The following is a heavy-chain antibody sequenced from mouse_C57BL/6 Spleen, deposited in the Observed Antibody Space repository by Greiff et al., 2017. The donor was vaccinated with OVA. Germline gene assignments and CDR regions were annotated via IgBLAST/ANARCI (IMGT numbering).Heavy chain of an antibody. CDR2: IHPNSGST. J-gene: IGHJ4*01. Sequence: QVQLQQSGAELVKPGASVKLSCKASGYTFTSYWMHWVKQRPGQGLEWIGMIHPNSGSTNYNEKFKSKATLTVDKSSSTAYMQLSSLTSEDSAVYYCAREGTTVVNYAMDYWGQGTSVTVSS. D-gene: IGHD1-1*01. V-gene: IGHV1-64*01. CDR3: AREGTTVVNYAMDY. CDR1: GYTFTSYW.